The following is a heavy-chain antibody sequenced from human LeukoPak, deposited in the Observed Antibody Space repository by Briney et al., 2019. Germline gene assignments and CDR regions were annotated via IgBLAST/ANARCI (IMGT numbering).Heavy chain of an antibody. J-gene: IGHJ4*02. CDR1: GFTFSSYG. CDR3: AKGALWFGELLYYFDY. V-gene: IGHV3-30*18. Sequence: GGSLRLSCAASGFTFSSYGMPWVRQAPGKGLEWVAVISYDGSNKYYADSVKGRFTISRDNSKNTLYLQVNSLRAEDTAVYYCAKGALWFGELLYYFDYWGQGTLVTVSS. D-gene: IGHD3-10*01. CDR2: ISYDGSNK.